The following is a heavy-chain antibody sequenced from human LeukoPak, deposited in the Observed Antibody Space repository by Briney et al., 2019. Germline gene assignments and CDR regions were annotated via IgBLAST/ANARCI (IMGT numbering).Heavy chain of an antibody. Sequence: PGRSLRLSCAASGFTFSSYAMHWVRQAPGKGLEWVAVISYDGSNKYYADSVKGRFTISRDNSKNTLYLQMNSLRAEDTAVHYCGRGRVEEYCSSTSCQRAYYFDYWGQGTLVTVSS. D-gene: IGHD2-2*01. CDR1: GFTFSSYA. CDR3: GRGRVEEYCSSTSCQRAYYFDY. V-gene: IGHV3-30*04. J-gene: IGHJ4*02. CDR2: ISYDGSNK.